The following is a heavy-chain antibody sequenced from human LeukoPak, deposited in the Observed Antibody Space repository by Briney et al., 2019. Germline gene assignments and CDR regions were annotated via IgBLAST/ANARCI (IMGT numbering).Heavy chain of an antibody. J-gene: IGHJ6*02. CDR2: IYYSGSS. CDR1: GVSINGYY. V-gene: IGHV4-59*01. Sequence: SETLSLTCTVSGVSINGYYWSWIRQPPGKGLEWIGYIYYSGSSNNNPSLKSRVTISVDTSKNQFSLKLSSVTAADTAVYYCARDPDYYYYAMDVWGQGTTVTVSS. CDR3: ARDPDYYYYAMDV.